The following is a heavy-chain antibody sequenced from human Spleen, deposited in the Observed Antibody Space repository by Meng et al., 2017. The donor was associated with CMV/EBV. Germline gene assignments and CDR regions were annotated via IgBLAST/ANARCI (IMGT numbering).Heavy chain of an antibody. V-gene: IGHV3-49*04. D-gene: IGHD6-13*01. J-gene: IGHJ4*02. Sequence: GESLKISCTASGFTFVDYAMSWVRRTPRKGLEWVGFIRSKGYGGTTEYAASVKGRFTISRDDSKGIAYLQMNSLKIEDTAMYYCARRIATEDYWGQGTLVTVSS. CDR3: ARRIATEDY. CDR2: IRSKGYGGTT. CDR1: GFTFVDYA.